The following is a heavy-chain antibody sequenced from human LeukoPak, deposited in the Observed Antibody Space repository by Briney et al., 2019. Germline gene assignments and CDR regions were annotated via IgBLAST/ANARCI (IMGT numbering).Heavy chain of an antibody. CDR3: AKVVRYSYFDH. D-gene: IGHD5-18*01. CDR1: GFTFSSYA. CDR2: ISGSGGST. V-gene: IGHV3-23*01. J-gene: IGHJ4*02. Sequence: GGSLRHSCAASGFTFSSYAMSWVRQAPGKGLEWVSTISGSGGSTYYADSVKGRFTISRDDSKNTLYLHMNSLRAEDTAVYYCAKVVRYSYFDHWGQGTLVTVSS.